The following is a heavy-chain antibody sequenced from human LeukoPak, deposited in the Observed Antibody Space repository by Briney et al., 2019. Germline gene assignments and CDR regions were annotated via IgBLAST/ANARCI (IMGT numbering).Heavy chain of an antibody. CDR1: GGSISIYY. Sequence: SETLSLTCTVSGGSISIYYWSWIRQPPGKGLESIGYIYYSGSTNYNPSLKSRVTISVDTSKNQFSLKLSSVTAADTAVYYCARLDPGSYSAYYFDYWGQGTLVTVSS. J-gene: IGHJ4*02. CDR2: IYYSGST. D-gene: IGHD1-26*01. V-gene: IGHV4-59*08. CDR3: ARLDPGSYSAYYFDY.